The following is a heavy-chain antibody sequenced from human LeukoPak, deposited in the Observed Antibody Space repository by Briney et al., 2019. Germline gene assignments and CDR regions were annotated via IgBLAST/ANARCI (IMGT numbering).Heavy chain of an antibody. D-gene: IGHD2-15*01. V-gene: IGHV3-49*04. CDR1: GYTFGDYA. J-gene: IGHJ4*02. CDR3: ISGYCSGGSCYPYFDY. Sequence: GGSLRLSCTASGYTFGDYAITWVRQAPGKELEWVTIIRSKTYGGTIEYAAAVKGRFTISRDDSKSIAYLQMNSLKTEDTAVYYCISGYCSGGSCYPYFDYWGQGTLVTVSS. CDR2: IRSKTYGGTI.